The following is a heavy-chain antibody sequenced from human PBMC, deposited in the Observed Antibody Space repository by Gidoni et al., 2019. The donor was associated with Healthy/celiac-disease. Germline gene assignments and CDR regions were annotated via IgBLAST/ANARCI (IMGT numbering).Heavy chain of an antibody. CDR3: TRDPDYYDSSGYYYALDY. Sequence: EVQLVESGGGLVKPGRSLRLSCTASGFTFGDYAMSWFRQAPGKGLEWVGFIRSKAYGGTTEYAASVKGRFTISRDDSKSIAYLQMNSLKTEDTAVYYCTRDPDYYDSSGYYYALDYWGQGTLVTVSS. CDR2: IRSKAYGGTT. V-gene: IGHV3-49*05. J-gene: IGHJ4*02. CDR1: GFTFGDYA. D-gene: IGHD3-22*01.